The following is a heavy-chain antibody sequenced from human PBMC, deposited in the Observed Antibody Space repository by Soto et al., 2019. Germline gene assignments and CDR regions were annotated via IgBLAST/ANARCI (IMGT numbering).Heavy chain of an antibody. J-gene: IGHJ4*02. CDR2: ISYDGSNK. D-gene: IGHD6-6*01. V-gene: IGHV3-30*04. Sequence: GSLRLSCAASGFTFSSYAMHWVRQAPGKGLEWVAVISYDGSNKYYADSVKGRFTISRDNSKNTLYLQMNSLRAEDTAVYYCARASSSSSYFDYWGQGTLVTVAS. CDR1: GFTFSSYA. CDR3: ARASSSSSYFDY.